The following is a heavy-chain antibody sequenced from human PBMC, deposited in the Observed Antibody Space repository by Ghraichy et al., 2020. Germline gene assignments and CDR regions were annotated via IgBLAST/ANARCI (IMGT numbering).Heavy chain of an antibody. CDR3: ARSEYYFDY. Sequence: GGSLRLSCAASGFTFSDYYINWIRQAPGKGLEWVSYISSSSSYTNYADSVKGRFTISRDNAKNSLSLQMNSLRAEDTAVYYCARSEYYFDYWGQGTLVTVSS. V-gene: IGHV3-11*03. CDR1: GFTFSDYY. CDR2: ISSSSSYT. J-gene: IGHJ4*02.